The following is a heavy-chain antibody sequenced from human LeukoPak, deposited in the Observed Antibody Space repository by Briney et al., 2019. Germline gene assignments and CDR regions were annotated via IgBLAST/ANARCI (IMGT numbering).Heavy chain of an antibody. Sequence: SETLSLTCAVYGESFSSHYCSWNRQPPGNGLGWIDEISHSGSTNYNPTPRTQVPRSGDTSKNQFSLKLMSVAAADTAVYYCASLPRKYNWNDGTKQYNVMDVWGKGTTVTVSS. D-gene: IGHD1-20*01. J-gene: IGHJ6*03. CDR1: GESFSSHY. CDR2: ISHSGST. V-gene: IGHV4-34*01. CDR3: ASLPRKYNWNDGTKQYNVMDV.